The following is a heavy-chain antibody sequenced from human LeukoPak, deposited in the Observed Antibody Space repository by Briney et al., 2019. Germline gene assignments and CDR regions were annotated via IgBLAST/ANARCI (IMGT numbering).Heavy chain of an antibody. D-gene: IGHD2/OR15-2a*01. Sequence: QPGRSLRLSCAASGFTFSSYGMHWVRQAPGKGLEWVAVISYDGSNKYYADSMKGRFTISRDNSKNTLYLQMNSLRAEDTAVYYCAKDLYYWGRGSIGTFDYWGQGTLVTVSS. CDR3: AKDLYYWGRGSIGTFDY. J-gene: IGHJ4*02. CDR2: ISYDGSNK. CDR1: GFTFSSYG. V-gene: IGHV3-30*18.